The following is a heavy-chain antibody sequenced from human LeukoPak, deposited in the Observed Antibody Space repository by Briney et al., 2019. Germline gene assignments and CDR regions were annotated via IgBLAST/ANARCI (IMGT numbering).Heavy chain of an antibody. V-gene: IGHV3-7*05. D-gene: IGHD2-2*01. CDR1: GFTFSDYW. CDR3: ARDIVPPGIFWEF. CDR2: INQDGSEK. J-gene: IGHJ4*02. Sequence: GGSLRLSCAASGFTFSDYWMSWVRQPPGKGLECVANINQDGSEKFYVDSVKGRFTVSRDNAKNSLYLQMNSLRAEDTAVYYCARDIVPPGIFWEFWGQGSLVTVSS.